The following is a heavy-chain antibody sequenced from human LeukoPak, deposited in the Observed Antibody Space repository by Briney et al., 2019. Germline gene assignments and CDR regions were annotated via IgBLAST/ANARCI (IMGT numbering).Heavy chain of an antibody. V-gene: IGHV3-7*01. Sequence: PGGSLRLSCAASGFTLSTYWTSRVRQSPGKGLEWVASIKQDGSEKYYVDSVKGRFTISRDNAKNSLYMQMNSLGAEDTAVYYCATMSAYGSSLKPDALHIWGQGTIVTVSS. D-gene: IGHD3-10*01. CDR3: ATMSAYGSSLKPDALHI. CDR2: IKQDGSEK. CDR1: GFTLSTYW. J-gene: IGHJ3*02.